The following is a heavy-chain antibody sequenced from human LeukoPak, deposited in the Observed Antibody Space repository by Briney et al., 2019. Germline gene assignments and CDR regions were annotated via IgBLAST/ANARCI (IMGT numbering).Heavy chain of an antibody. CDR1: GFTFSSYA. V-gene: IGHV3-23*01. Sequence: GGSLRLSCAASGFTFSSYAMSWVRQAPGKGLEWVSAISGSGGSTYYADSVKGRFTISRDNAKNTLYLQMNSLRAEDTAVFYCVRDRFYAMDVWGQGTTVTVSS. CDR3: VRDRFYAMDV. J-gene: IGHJ6*02. CDR2: ISGSGGST.